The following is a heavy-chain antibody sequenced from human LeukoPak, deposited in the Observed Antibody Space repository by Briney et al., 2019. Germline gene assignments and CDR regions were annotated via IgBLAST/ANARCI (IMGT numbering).Heavy chain of an antibody. V-gene: IGHV3-15*01. Sequence: GGSLRLSCAASGFTFSNAWMNWVRRAPGKGLVWVGRIKSKTDGGPEDYAAPVKGRFTISRDDSKNTLYLQMNSLKTEDTAVYYCTTTYFYDSSPGSFDYWGQGTLVTVSS. CDR2: IKSKTDGGPE. CDR3: TTTYFYDSSPGSFDY. CDR1: GFTFSNAW. D-gene: IGHD3-22*01. J-gene: IGHJ4*02.